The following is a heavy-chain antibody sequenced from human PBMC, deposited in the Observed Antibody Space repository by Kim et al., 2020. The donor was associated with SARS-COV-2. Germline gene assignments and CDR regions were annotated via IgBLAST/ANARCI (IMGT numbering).Heavy chain of an antibody. CDR2: IYYSGST. D-gene: IGHD3-10*01. V-gene: IGHV4-59*08. J-gene: IGHJ4*01. Sequence: SETLSLTCTVSGGSISSYYWIWIRQPPGKVLEWIGYIYYSGSTNYNPSLKSRVTISVDTSKNQFSLKLSSVTAADTAVYYCASVTMARVVITPDYWGHGT. CDR3: ASVTMARVVITPDY. CDR1: GGSISSYY.